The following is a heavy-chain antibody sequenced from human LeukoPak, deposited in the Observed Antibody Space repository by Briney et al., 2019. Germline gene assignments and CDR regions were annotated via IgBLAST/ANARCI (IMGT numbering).Heavy chain of an antibody. D-gene: IGHD6-19*01. V-gene: IGHV3-7*03. Sequence: GGSLRLSCEASGFTFSSSWMNWVRQSPGKGLEWVANIKGDGSLLCYVDSVKGRFTISRDNAKNSLYLQMNSLRAEDTALYYCARDSEGIAVAGYYFDYWGQGTLVTVSS. J-gene: IGHJ4*02. CDR1: GFTFSSSW. CDR2: IKGDGSLL. CDR3: ARDSEGIAVAGYYFDY.